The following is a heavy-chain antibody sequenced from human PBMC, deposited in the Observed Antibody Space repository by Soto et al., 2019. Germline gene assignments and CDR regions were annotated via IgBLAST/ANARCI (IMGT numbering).Heavy chain of an antibody. J-gene: IGHJ4*02. CDR1: GGSVSSGDYY. V-gene: IGHV4-30-4*01. D-gene: IGHD1-26*01. CDR3: AVNGGNYNFDN. Sequence: QVQLRESGPGLLKPSQTLSLTCSVSGGSVSSGDYYWSWIRQSPGKGLEWIAYFSHVGKTYYSPSLNSRVTVSFNMPKKQFSLRLSSLTAADTATYYCAVNGGNYNFDNWGQGTRVTVSS. CDR2: FSHVGKT.